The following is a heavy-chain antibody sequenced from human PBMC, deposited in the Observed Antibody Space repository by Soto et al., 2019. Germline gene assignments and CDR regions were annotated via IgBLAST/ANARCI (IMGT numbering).Heavy chain of an antibody. CDR1: GGTFSSYA. CDR2: IIPIFGTA. CDR3: ARESGYYDAYGMDV. Sequence: ASVKVCCKASGGTFSSYAISWVRQAPGQGLEWMGGIIPIFGTANYAQKFQGRVTITADESTSTAYMELSSLRSEDTAVYYCARESGYYDAYGMDVWGQGTTVTVSS. V-gene: IGHV1-69*13. D-gene: IGHD3-22*01. J-gene: IGHJ6*02.